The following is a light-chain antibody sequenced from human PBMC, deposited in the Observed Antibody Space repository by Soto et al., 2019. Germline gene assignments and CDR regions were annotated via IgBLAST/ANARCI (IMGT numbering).Light chain of an antibody. J-gene: IGLJ2*01. CDR1: SSDVGGYNY. CDR2: EDT. CDR3: CSYGGSNNVV. V-gene: IGLV2-8*01. Sequence: QSALTQPPSASGSPGQSVTISCTGTSSDVGGYNYVSWYQHHPGKAPKLMIYEDTERPPGVPDRFSGSKSGNTASLTVSGLQAEDEADYYCCSYGGSNNVVFGGGTKLTVL.